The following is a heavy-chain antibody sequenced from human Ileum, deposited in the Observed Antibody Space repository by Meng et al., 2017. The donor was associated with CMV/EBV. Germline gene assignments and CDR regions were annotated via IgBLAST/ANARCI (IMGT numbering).Heavy chain of an antibody. CDR1: GYTFTSNN. V-gene: IGHV7-4-1*02. CDR3: ARDGLSGRYFDY. D-gene: IGHD1-26*01. CDR2: DDNNCGNP. Sequence: QVKLMQSRSELKKPGASVTVSCKASGYTFTSNNMVWDRQAPGQGTDWMGWDDNNCGNPTYAQGFTGRIVFSFDTSVSTAYLQISSLMAEDTAVYYCARDGLSGRYFDYWGQGTLVTVSS. J-gene: IGHJ4*02.